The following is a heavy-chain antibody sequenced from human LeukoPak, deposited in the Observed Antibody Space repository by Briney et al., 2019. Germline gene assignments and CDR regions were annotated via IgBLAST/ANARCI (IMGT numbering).Heavy chain of an antibody. CDR2: INHSGST. CDR3: ARGLYGDYGFDY. D-gene: IGHD4-17*01. V-gene: IGHV4-34*01. CDR1: GGSFSGYY. Sequence: SETLSLTCAVYGGSFSGYYWSWIRQPPGKGLEWIGEINHSGSTNYNPSLKSRVTISVDTSKNQFSLKLSSVTAADTAVYYCARGLYGDYGFDYWGQGTLVTVSS. J-gene: IGHJ4*02.